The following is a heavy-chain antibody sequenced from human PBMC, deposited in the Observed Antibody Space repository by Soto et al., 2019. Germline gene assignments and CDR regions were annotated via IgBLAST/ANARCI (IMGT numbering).Heavy chain of an antibody. CDR1: GYTFTSYS. V-gene: IGHV1-18*01. D-gene: IGHD6-19*01. CDR2: ISAYNGNT. J-gene: IGHJ5*02. CDR3: ARDAIWYSSGWYSNWLDP. Sequence: QVQLVQSGAEVKKPGASVKVSCKASGYTFTSYSISWVRLAPGQGLEWMGWISAYNGNTNYAQKLQGRVTMTTDTSTSTAYMELRSLRSDDTAVYYCARDAIWYSSGWYSNWLDPWGQGTLVTVSS.